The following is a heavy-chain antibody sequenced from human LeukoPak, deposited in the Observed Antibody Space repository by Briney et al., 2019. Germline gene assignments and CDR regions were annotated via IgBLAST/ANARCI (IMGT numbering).Heavy chain of an antibody. V-gene: IGHV4-4*07. Sequence: SETLSLTCTVSGGSISSYYWSWIRQPAGKGLEWIGRIFTSGSTNYNPSLKSRVTMSVDTSKNQFSLKLSSVTAADTAVYYCAREGSSGWYWNWFDPWGQGTLVTVSS. D-gene: IGHD6-19*01. CDR1: GGSISSYY. CDR2: IFTSGST. CDR3: AREGSSGWYWNWFDP. J-gene: IGHJ5*02.